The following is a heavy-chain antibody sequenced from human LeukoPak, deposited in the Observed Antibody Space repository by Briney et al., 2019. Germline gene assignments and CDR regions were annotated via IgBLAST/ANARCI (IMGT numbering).Heavy chain of an antibody. D-gene: IGHD5-12*01. Sequence: GASVKVSCKASGYTFTNYDINWVRQATGQGLEWMGWMNPNSGNTGYAQKFQGRVTMTRNTSISTAYMELSSLRSEDTAVYYCARGVYSGYYMAFYYYYYGMDVWGQGTTVTVSS. CDR3: ARGVYSGYYMAFYYYYYGMDV. J-gene: IGHJ6*02. CDR1: GYTFTNYD. CDR2: MNPNSGNT. V-gene: IGHV1-8*01.